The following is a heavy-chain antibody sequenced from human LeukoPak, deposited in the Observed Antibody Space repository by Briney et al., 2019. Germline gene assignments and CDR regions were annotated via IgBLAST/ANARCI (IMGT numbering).Heavy chain of an antibody. CDR1: GFTFSSYA. D-gene: IGHD6-19*01. Sequence: GGSLRLSCAASGFTFSSYAMSWVRQAPGKGLEWVSAISGGGGSTYYADSVKGPFTISRDNSKNTLYLQMNSLRAEDTAVYYCAKEGSGWYLPGWFDPWGQGTLVTVSS. J-gene: IGHJ5*02. CDR3: AKEGSGWYLPGWFDP. V-gene: IGHV3-23*01. CDR2: ISGGGGST.